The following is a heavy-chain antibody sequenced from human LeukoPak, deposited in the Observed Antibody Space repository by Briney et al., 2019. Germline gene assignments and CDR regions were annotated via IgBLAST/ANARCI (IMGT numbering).Heavy chain of an antibody. D-gene: IGHD3-10*01. V-gene: IGHV4-59*01. CDR3: ARNEWFGELLSEYYFDY. J-gene: IGHJ4*02. CDR1: GGSISSYY. CDR2: IYYSGST. Sequence: KPSETLSLTCTVSGGSISSYYWSWIRQPPGKGLEGIGYIYYSGSTNYNPSLKSRVTISVDTSENQFSLKLSSVTAADTAVYYCARNEWFGELLSEYYFDYWGQGTLVTVSS.